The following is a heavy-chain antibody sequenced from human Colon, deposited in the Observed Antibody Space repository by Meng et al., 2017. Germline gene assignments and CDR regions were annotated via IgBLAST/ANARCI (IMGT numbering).Heavy chain of an antibody. V-gene: IGHV4-61*03. CDR1: GASVSSDSHY. D-gene: IGHD4-17*01. J-gene: IGHJ5*02. Sequence: VQLLASGPGLVRLSENLYLTCTVSGASVSSDSHYWGWIRQSPGKGLGWIGYIYYTGNPNYHPSLASRVSMSLDTSKNHFSLHLTSVTAADTAIYYCARVNGDFDEAWFDPWGQGTLVTVSS. CDR2: IYYTGNP. CDR3: ARVNGDFDEAWFDP.